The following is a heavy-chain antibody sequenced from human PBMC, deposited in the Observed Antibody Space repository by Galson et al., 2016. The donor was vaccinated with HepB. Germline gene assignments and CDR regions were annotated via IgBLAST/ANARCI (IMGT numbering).Heavy chain of an antibody. CDR1: GFSLGTSGVG. Sequence: PALVKPTQTLTLTCTFSGFSLGTSGVGVGWIRQPPGKALEWLALIYWNDDKRYSPSLKSRLTITKDTSKNQVVLTVTNMDPVDTATYYCAHRSSYSSGLTPLFDYWGQGTLVTVSS. CDR2: IYWNDDK. CDR3: AHRSSYSSGLTPLFDY. J-gene: IGHJ4*02. V-gene: IGHV2-5*01. D-gene: IGHD6-19*01.